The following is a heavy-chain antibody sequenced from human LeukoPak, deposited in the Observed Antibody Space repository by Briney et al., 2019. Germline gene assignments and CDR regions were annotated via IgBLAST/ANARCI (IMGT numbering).Heavy chain of an antibody. J-gene: IGHJ6*02. CDR1: GYTFTGYY. D-gene: IGHD3-10*01. CDR2: INPNSGGT. CDR3: ARGLYYGSGSYGMDV. Sequence: ASVKVSCKASGYTFTGYYMHWVRQAPGQGLEWMGWINPNSGGTNYAQKFQGRVTMTRDTSISTAYMELSRLRSDDTAVYYCARGLYYGSGSYGMDVWGQGTTVTVSS. V-gene: IGHV1-2*02.